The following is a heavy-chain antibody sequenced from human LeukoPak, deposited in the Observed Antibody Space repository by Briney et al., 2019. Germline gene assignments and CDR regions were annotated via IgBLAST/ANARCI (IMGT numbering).Heavy chain of an antibody. CDR2: INPNSGGT. D-gene: IGHD2-8*02. V-gene: IGHV1-2*02. CDR1: GYTFTGYY. J-gene: IGHJ4*02. CDR3: ARSEDFCTGGVCYFH. Sequence: ASVKVSCKASGYTFTGYYMHWVRQAPGQGLEWMGWINPNSGGTNYAQKFQGRVTMTRDTAISTAYMELSRLRSHDTAVYYCARSEDFCTGGVCYFHWGQGTLVTVSS.